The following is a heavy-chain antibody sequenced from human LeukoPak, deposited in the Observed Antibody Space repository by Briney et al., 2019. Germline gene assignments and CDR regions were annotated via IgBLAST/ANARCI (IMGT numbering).Heavy chain of an antibody. D-gene: IGHD1-14*01. CDR3: SKATGPNSFRYIEY. CDR1: GFTFSNYA. J-gene: IGHJ4*02. Sequence: PGGSLRLSCGASGFTFSNYAMNWVRQVPGKGLEWLSGISRRGDTTYYTDFVKGRFTISRDNSNNTLYLQMNTLRADDTAVYYCSKATGPNSFRYIEYWGQGTLVTVSS. CDR2: ISRRGDTT. V-gene: IGHV3-23*01.